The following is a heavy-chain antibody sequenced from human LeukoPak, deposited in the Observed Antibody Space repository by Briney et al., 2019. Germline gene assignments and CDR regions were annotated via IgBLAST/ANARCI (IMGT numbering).Heavy chain of an antibody. CDR2: IYYSGST. CDR1: GGSISCSSYY. J-gene: IGHJ6*02. CDR3: ARPQALVRYYYGMDV. Sequence: SETLSLTCTVSGGSISCSSYYWGWIRQPPGKGLEWIGSIYYSGSTYYNPSLKSRVTISVDTSKNQFSLKLSSVTAADTAVYYCARPQALVRYYYGMDVWGQGTTVTVSS. D-gene: IGHD6-13*01. V-gene: IGHV4-39*01.